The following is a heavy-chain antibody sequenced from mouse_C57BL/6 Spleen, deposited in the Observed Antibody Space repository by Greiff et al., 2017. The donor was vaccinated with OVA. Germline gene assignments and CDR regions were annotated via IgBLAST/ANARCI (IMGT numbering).Heavy chain of an antibody. CDR2: IDPSDSYT. D-gene: IGHD1-1*01. Sequence: QVQLQQPGAELVMPGASVKLSCKASGYTFTSYWMHWVKQRPGQGLEWIGEIDPSDSYTNYNQKFKGKSTLTVDKSSSTAYMQLSNLTSEDSAIYYCASGDVYGGYWGQGTTLTVSS. J-gene: IGHJ2*01. V-gene: IGHV1-69*01. CDR1: GYTFTSYW. CDR3: ASGDVYGGY.